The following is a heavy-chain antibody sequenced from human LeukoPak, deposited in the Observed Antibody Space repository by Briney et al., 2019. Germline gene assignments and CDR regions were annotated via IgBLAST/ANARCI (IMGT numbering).Heavy chain of an antibody. D-gene: IGHD2-2*02. J-gene: IGHJ4*02. CDR2: ISSSSSYI. Sequence: GGSLRLSCAASGFTFGSYSMNWVRQALGKGLEWVSSISSSSSYIYYADSVKGRFTISRDNAKNSLYLQMNSLRAEDTAVYYCARGFYCSSTSCYNYWGQGTLVTVSS. V-gene: IGHV3-21*01. CDR1: GFTFGSYS. CDR3: ARGFYCSSTSCYNY.